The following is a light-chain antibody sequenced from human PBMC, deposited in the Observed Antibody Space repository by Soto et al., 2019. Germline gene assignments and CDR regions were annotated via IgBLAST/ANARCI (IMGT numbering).Light chain of an antibody. J-gene: IGKJ1*01. V-gene: IGKV3-20*01. CDR2: GTS. Sequence: EIVLTQSPGTLSLSPGERATLSCRASQSVSSSFLAWYQQKPGQPPRLLIYGTSSRATGIPERFSGSGSGTDFTLTISRLEPEDFAVYYCQHYRTSWTFRRGTKVEVK. CDR3: QHYRTSWT. CDR1: QSVSSSF.